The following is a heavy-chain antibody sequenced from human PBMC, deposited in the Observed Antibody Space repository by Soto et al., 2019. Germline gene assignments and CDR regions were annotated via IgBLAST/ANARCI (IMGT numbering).Heavy chain of an antibody. Sequence: EVQLLESGGGLVQPGGSLRLSCAASGSTFSTYTMSWVRQAPGKGLKWDSSITGSGDRTYYADSVKGRFTISRDNSKNTLYLQMNSLRAEDTAVYYCAKLSLLPPYGMDVWGQGTTVTVSS. CDR1: GSTFSTYT. J-gene: IGHJ6*02. CDR2: ITGSGDRT. V-gene: IGHV3-23*01. D-gene: IGHD3-3*01. CDR3: AKLSLLPPYGMDV.